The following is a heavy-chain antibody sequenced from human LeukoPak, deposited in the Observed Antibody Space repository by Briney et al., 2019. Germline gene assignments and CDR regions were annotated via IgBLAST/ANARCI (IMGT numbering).Heavy chain of an antibody. D-gene: IGHD3-9*01. Sequence: EASVKVSCKASGGTFSSYTISWVRQAPGQGLEWMGGIIPIFGTANYAQKFQGRVTITADESTSTAYMELSSLRSEDTAVYYCARVRYDILTGYPNPDYYYYYYMDVWGKGTTVTVSS. J-gene: IGHJ6*03. CDR3: ARVRYDILTGYPNPDYYYYYYMDV. V-gene: IGHV1-69*01. CDR1: GGTFSSYT. CDR2: IIPIFGTA.